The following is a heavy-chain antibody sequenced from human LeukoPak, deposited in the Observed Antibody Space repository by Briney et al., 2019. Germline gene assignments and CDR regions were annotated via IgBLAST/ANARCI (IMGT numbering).Heavy chain of an antibody. D-gene: IGHD5-12*01. J-gene: IGHJ3*02. CDR3: ARDSLGYSGYAKGGLDI. CDR1: GFTFSSYG. CDR2: IWFDGSDK. V-gene: IGHV3-33*01. Sequence: GRSLRLSCAAPGFTFSSYGMHWVRQAPGKGLEWVAVIWFDGSDKYCADSVKGRFTISRDNSKNTLYLQMNSLRAEDTAVYYCARDSLGYSGYAKGGLDIWGQGTMVTVSS.